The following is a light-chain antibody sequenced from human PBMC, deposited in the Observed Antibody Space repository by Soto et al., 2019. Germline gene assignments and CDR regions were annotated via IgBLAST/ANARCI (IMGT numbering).Light chain of an antibody. J-gene: IGKJ2*01. CDR3: QQYNNWPHT. Sequence: EVVVTQAPSTLSVSLGQRATLSCRTSQTVSNNLAWYRQKPGQAPSLLIYGLSTRATGLPARFSGAGSETEFTLTISSLQSEDSAVYYCQQYNNWPHTFGQGTKLEIK. CDR2: GLS. CDR1: QTVSNN. V-gene: IGKV3-15*01.